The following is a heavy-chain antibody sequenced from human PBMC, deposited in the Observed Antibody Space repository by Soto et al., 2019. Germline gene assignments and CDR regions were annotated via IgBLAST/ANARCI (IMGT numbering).Heavy chain of an antibody. V-gene: IGHV3-30*18. CDR1: GFTFSSYG. D-gene: IGHD3-10*01. CDR3: AKSEWFGLLPDY. J-gene: IGHJ4*02. Sequence: PGGSLRLSCAASGFTFSSYGMNWVRQAPGKGLEWVAVISYDGSNKYYADSVKGRFTISRDNSKNTLYLQMNSLRAEDTAVYYCAKSEWFGLLPDYWGQGTLVTVSS. CDR2: ISYDGSNK.